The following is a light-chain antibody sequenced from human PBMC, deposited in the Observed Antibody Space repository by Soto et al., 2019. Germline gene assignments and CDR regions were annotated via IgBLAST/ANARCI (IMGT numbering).Light chain of an antibody. CDR3: NSYTSSRTYV. V-gene: IGLV2-14*01. CDR1: TSDVGRYNY. J-gene: IGLJ1*01. Sequence: QSALTQPASVSGSPGQSITISCTGTTSDVGRYNYVSWYQQHPGKAPKLIIYDVSNRPSGVSNRFSGSKSGNTASLTISGLQDEDEADYYCNSYTSSRTYVFGTGTKLTVL. CDR2: DVS.